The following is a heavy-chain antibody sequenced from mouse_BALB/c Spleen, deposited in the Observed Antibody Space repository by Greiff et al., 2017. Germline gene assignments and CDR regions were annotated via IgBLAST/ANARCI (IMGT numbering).Heavy chain of an antibody. CDR1: GYSFNSYW. CDR3: TTWGSLAFDY. V-gene: IGHV1-5*01. CDR2: IYPGNSDT. J-gene: IGHJ2*01. Sequence: EVQLQQSGTVLTRPGASVKMSCKASGYSFNSYWMHWVKQRPGQGLEWISGIYPGNSDTSYNQKFKGKAKLTAVTSASTAYMELSSLTNEDSAVYYCTTWGSLAFDYWGQGTTLTVSS.